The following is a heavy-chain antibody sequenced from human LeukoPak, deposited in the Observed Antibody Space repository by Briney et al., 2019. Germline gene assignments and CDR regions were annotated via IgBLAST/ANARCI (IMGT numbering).Heavy chain of an antibody. V-gene: IGHV4-61*01. D-gene: IGHD3-22*01. CDR3: ARGRRSYYDSSGYRRIFDY. Sequence: SETLSLTCTVSGGSVGSGSYYWSWIRQPPGKGLEWIGYIYYSGSTNYNPSLKSRVTISVDTSKNQFSLKLSSVTAADTAVYYCARGRRSYYDSSGYRRIFDYWGQGTLVTVSS. J-gene: IGHJ4*02. CDR2: IYYSGST. CDR1: GGSVGSGSYY.